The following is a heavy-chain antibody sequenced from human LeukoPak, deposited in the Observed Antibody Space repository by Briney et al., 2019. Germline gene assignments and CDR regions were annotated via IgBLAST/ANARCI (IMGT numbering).Heavy chain of an antibody. CDR1: GFTFSSFG. V-gene: IGHV3-30*03. CDR2: ISYDGSNK. D-gene: IGHD2-15*01. Sequence: GGSLRLSCAASGFTFSSFGMLWLRQAPGKGLEGVAVISYDGSNKYYADSVKGRFTMSRDNAKNTLYLQMNSLRAEDTAVYYCARGYCSGGSCYSDYWGQGTLVTVSS. CDR3: ARGYCSGGSCYSDY. J-gene: IGHJ4*02.